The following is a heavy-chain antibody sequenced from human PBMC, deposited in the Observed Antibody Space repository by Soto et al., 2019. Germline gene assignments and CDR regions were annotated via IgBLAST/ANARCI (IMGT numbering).Heavy chain of an antibody. CDR3: AKTDAYYTGYFDY. Sequence: EVQLVESGGGLIQPGGSLRLSCAASGFTVSSNYMSWVRQAPGKGLEWVSGISAGGGSTNYADSVKGRFTISRDNSKNTLYLQMNSLRADDTAVYYCAKTDAYYTGYFDYWGQGTLVTVSS. V-gene: IGHV3-23*04. D-gene: IGHD1-26*01. CDR2: SAGGGST. J-gene: IGHJ4*02. CDR1: GFTVSSNY.